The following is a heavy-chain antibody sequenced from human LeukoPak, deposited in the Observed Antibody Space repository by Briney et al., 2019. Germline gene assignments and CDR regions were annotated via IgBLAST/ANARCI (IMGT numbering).Heavy chain of an antibody. CDR2: ISPNSGGT. Sequence: ASVKVSCKASGYTFTDYYINWVRQAPGQGLEWMGRISPNSGGTTYARKFQGRVTVTRDTSINTAYMELNNLGSDDTAVYYCARDCSSIKCSAWGQGTLVTVSS. D-gene: IGHD2-2*01. V-gene: IGHV1-2*06. J-gene: IGHJ5*02. CDR3: ARDCSSIKCSA. CDR1: GYTFTDYY.